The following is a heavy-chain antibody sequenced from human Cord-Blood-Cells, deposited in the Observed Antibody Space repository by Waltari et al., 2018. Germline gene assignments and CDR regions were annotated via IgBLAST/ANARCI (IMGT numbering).Heavy chain of an antibody. CDR1: VGSISSYY. D-gene: IGHD6-13*01. CDR2: IYYSGST. J-gene: IGHJ4*02. CDR3: AREIAAAGFDY. Sequence: QVQLQESGPGLVKPSETLSLPCTVSVGSISSYYWSWIRQPPGKGLEWIGYIYYSGSTNYNPSLKSRVTISVDTSKNQFSLKLSSVTAADTAVYYCAREIAAAGFDYWGQGTLVTVSS. V-gene: IGHV4-59*01.